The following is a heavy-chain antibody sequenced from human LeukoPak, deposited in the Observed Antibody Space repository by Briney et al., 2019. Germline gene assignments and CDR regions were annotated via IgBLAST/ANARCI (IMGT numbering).Heavy chain of an antibody. J-gene: IGHJ5*02. Sequence: PGGSLRLSCAASGFTVSSNYMSWVRQAPGKGLEWVSVIYSGGSTYYADSVKGRFTISRDNSKNTLYLQMNSLRAEDTAVYYCAKDLSEQQLEFFGWLDPWGQGTLVTVSS. CDR1: GFTVSSNY. CDR3: AKDLSEQQLEFFGWLDP. D-gene: IGHD6-13*01. V-gene: IGHV3-66*02. CDR2: IYSGGST.